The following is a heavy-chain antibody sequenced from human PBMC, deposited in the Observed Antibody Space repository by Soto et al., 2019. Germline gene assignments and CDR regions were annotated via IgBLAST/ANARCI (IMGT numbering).Heavy chain of an antibody. J-gene: IGHJ6*02. V-gene: IGHV1-8*01. D-gene: IGHD6-19*01. CDR1: FTSYD. Sequence: QVQLVQSGAEVKKPGASVKVSCTFTSYDINWVRQATGQGLEWMAWMNPNSGNTRYAQKFQGRVTMTRNTSNFTAYMELSSLRSDDTAVYYCARGPGSSDWRFSYYYMDVWGPGTTVTVSS. CDR3: ARGPGSSDWRFSYYYMDV. CDR2: MNPNSGNT.